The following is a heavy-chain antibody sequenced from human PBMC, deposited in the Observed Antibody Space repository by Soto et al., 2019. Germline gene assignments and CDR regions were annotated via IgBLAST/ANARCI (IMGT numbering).Heavy chain of an antibody. J-gene: IGHJ3*02. CDR1: GGSISSGGYY. Sequence: QVQLQESGTGLVKPSQTLSLTCTVSGGSISSGGYYWSWIRQHPGKGLEWIGYIYYSGSTYYNPSLKVLVTLSVDTSKHQFSLKLSSVTAADTAVYYCAKEIDDAFDICGRWTMVTVSS. CDR2: IYYSGST. V-gene: IGHV4-31*01. CDR3: AKEIDDAFDI.